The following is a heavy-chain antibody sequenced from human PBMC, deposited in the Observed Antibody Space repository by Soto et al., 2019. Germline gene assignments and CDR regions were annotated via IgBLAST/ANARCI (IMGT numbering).Heavy chain of an antibody. D-gene: IGHD1-26*01. CDR2: ISSSSSTI. CDR1: GFTFSSYS. V-gene: IGHV3-48*01. Sequence: WGSLRLSWAASGFTFSSYSMNWVRQAPGKGLEWVSYISSSSSTISYADSVKGRFTISRDNAKNSLYLQMNSLRAEDTAIYCCARLGSIYFDFWGQGALVTVSS. J-gene: IGHJ4*02. CDR3: ARLGSIYFDF.